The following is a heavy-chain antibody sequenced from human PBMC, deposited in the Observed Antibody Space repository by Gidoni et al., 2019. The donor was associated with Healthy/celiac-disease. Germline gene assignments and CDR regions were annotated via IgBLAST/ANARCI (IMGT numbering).Heavy chain of an antibody. CDR2: LYPGDSDT. CDR3: ARDTAMPNGGYYGMDV. CDR1: GYSFTSYW. D-gene: IGHD5-18*01. J-gene: IGHJ6*02. V-gene: IGHV5-51*03. Sequence: EVQLVQSGAEVKKPGESLKIPCKGSGYSFTSYWIGWVRQMPGKGLELMGILYPGDSDTRYSPSFQGQVTISADKSISTAYLQWSSLKASDTAMYYCARDTAMPNGGYYGMDVWGQGTTVTVSS.